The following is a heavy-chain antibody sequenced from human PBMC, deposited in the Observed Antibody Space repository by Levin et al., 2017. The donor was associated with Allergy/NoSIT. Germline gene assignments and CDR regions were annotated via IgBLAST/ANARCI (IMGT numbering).Heavy chain of an antibody. V-gene: IGHV3-74*01. CDR3: ARTKYDRSGYLVYYFSGLDV. CDR2: ISTDGRST. Sequence: LSLPCAASGLSLGSARIHWVRQAPGKGLVWVSRISTDGRSTNYADSVKGRFTISRDNPKNTVYLQMSSLRGEDTAVYYCARTKYDRSGYLVYYFSGLDVWGQGTTVIVSS. CDR1: GLSLGSAR. J-gene: IGHJ6*02. D-gene: IGHD3-22*01.